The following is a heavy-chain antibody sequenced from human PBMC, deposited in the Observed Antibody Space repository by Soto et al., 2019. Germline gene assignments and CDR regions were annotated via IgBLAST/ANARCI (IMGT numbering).Heavy chain of an antibody. D-gene: IGHD5-18*01. Sequence: QVQLQESGPGLVKPSETLSLTCNVSGDSVSSGSYYWTWVRQPPGKGLEWIGNIYYSGNPNFNLSLQNRVTIPIATSTNQYSLKLTSVTAADAALCYCARDIRGYSRALDYWGQGPQVTVSS. CDR3: ARDIRGYSRALDY. V-gene: IGHV4-61*01. CDR1: GDSVSSGSYY. CDR2: IYYSGNP. J-gene: IGHJ4*02.